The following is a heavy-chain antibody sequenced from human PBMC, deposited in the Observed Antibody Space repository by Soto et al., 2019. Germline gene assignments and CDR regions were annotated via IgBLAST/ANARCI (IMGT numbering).Heavy chain of an antibody. CDR3: ARDEGFGQLSC. CDR1: GYTFATYG. CDR2: LSAYNGNT. D-gene: IGHD3-10*01. Sequence: QVQLVQSGAEVKKPGASVKVSCKASGYTFATYGLSWVLQAPGQGLEWMGWLSAYNGNTNYAQKLQGRFTMTTDTSTSTAYMELRSLRSDDTAVYYCARDEGFGQLSCWGQGTLVTVSS. V-gene: IGHV1-18*01. J-gene: IGHJ4*02.